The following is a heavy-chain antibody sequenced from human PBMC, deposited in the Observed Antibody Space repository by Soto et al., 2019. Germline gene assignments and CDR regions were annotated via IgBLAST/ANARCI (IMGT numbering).Heavy chain of an antibody. CDR3: ARDSAGFAELLFYFDY. Sequence: GGSLRLSCAASGFTFSSYAIHWVRQAPGKGLEWVAVISYDGSNKYYADSVKGRFTISRDNSKNTLYLQMNSLRAEDTAVYYCARDSAGFAELLFYFDYWGQGSQVPVYS. J-gene: IGHJ4*02. CDR2: ISYDGSNK. CDR1: GFTFSSYA. V-gene: IGHV3-30-3*01. D-gene: IGHD3-10*01.